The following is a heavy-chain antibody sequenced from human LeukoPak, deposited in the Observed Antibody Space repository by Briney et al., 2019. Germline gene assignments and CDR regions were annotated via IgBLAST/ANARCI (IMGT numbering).Heavy chain of an antibody. V-gene: IGHV3-21*01. CDR1: GFTFSSYS. CDR3: ASPSGYYALDAFDI. D-gene: IGHD3-3*01. J-gene: IGHJ3*02. Sequence: GGSLRLSCAASGFTFSSYSMNWVRQAPGKGLEWVSSISSSSSYIYYADSVKGRFTISRDNAENSLYLQMNSLRAEDTAVYYCASPSGYYALDAFDIWGQGTMVTVSS. CDR2: ISSSSSYI.